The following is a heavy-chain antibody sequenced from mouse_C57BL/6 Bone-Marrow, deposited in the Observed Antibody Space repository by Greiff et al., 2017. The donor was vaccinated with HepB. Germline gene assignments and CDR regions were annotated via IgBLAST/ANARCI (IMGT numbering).Heavy chain of an antibody. V-gene: IGHV5-15*01. J-gene: IGHJ3*01. CDR1: GFTFSDYG. D-gene: IGHD1-1*01. CDR3: ARGTITTVGDAWFAY. CDR2: ISNLAYSI. Sequence: EVKLVESGGGLVQPGGSLKLSCAASGFTFSDYGMAWVRQAPRKGPEWVAFISNLAYSIYYADTVTGRFTISRENAKNTLYLEMSSLRSEDTAMYYCARGTITTVGDAWFAYWGQGTLVTVSA.